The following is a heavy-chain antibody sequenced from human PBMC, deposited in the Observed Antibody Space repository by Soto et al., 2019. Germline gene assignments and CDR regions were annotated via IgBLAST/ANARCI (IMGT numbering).Heavy chain of an antibody. V-gene: IGHV4-34*01. CDR1: GASLSDNY. CDR3: ARGRRELDA. Sequence: SETLSLTCAVYGASLSDNYCNWLRQPPGKGLEWIGEINHSGNTNYNPSLRSRVTISIDTSKNQLSLNLRSVSAADTAVYYCARGRRELDAWGQGTPLTVSS. J-gene: IGHJ5*02. CDR2: INHSGNT.